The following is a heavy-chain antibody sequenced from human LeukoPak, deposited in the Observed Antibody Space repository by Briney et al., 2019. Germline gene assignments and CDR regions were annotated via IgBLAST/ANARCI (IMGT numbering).Heavy chain of an antibody. CDR2: TYYRSTWYY. D-gene: IGHD6-6*01. Sequence: SQTLSLTCAISGDSVSSNSAAWNWIRQSPSRGLEWLGRTYYRSTWYYDYAVSVQSRITINPDTSKNQFSLQLNSMTPEDTAVYFCARAGIAARLFFDFWGQGTLDTVSS. CDR1: GDSVSSNSAA. CDR3: ARAGIAARLFFDF. J-gene: IGHJ4*02. V-gene: IGHV6-1*01.